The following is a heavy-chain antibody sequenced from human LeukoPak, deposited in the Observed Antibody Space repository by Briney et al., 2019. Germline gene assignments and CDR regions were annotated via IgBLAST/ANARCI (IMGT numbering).Heavy chain of an antibody. V-gene: IGHV3-30*04. D-gene: IGHD4-17*01. Sequence: GGSLRLSCAASGFTFSSYAMHWVRQAPGKGLEWVAVISYDGSNQYYEDSVKGRFTISRDNSKNTLYLQMNSLRAEDTAVYYCARGTVTTFNYYGMDVWGKGTTVTVSS. CDR2: ISYDGSNQ. CDR1: GFTFSSYA. J-gene: IGHJ6*04. CDR3: ARGTVTTFNYYGMDV.